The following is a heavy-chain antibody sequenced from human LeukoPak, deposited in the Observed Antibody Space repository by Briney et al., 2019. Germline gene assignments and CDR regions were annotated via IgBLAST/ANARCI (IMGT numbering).Heavy chain of an antibody. D-gene: IGHD4-17*01. J-gene: IGHJ4*02. V-gene: IGHV3-33*01. Sequence: PGGSLRLSCVESGFTFNNYDMHWVRQAPGKGLEWVAVMWYDGSNKFYAASVKGRFTISRDNSKNTLFLQMNSLRAEDTAVYYCTRGVDTVTMLYYFDHWGQGTLVTVSS. CDR1: GFTFNNYD. CDR2: MWYDGSNK. CDR3: TRGVDTVTMLYYFDH.